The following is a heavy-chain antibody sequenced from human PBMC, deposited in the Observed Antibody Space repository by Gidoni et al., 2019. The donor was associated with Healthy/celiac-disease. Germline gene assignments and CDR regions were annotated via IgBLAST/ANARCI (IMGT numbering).Heavy chain of an antibody. D-gene: IGHD3-22*01. Sequence: EVQLVESGGGLVQPGGSLRLSCAASGFTFSRYSMNWVRQAPGKGLEWVSYSSSSSSTIYYADSVKGRFTISRDNAKNALYRQMNSLRDEDTAVYYCARDTDYYDSSGYHDLFDYWGQGTLVTVSS. J-gene: IGHJ4*02. V-gene: IGHV3-48*02. CDR1: GFTFSRYS. CDR2: SSSSSSTI. CDR3: ARDTDYYDSSGYHDLFDY.